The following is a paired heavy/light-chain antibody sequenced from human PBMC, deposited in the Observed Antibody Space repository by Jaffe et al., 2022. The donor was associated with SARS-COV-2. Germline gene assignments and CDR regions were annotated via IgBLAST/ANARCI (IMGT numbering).Heavy chain of an antibody. CDR2: MKPNSGDT. CDR3: ARGLKSYDFFSGYYTRWLDP. Sequence: QVQLVQSGAEVKKPGASVKVSCKASGYTFTNYEINWVRQATGQGLEWMGWMKPNSGDTGYAQIFQGRVTMTSNTSITTAYMELTSLRSDDTAIYFCARGLKSYDFFSGYYTRWLDPWGQGTLVTVSS. V-gene: IGHV1-8*01. D-gene: IGHD3-3*01. J-gene: IGHJ5*02. CDR1: GYTFTNYE.
Light chain of an antibody. J-gene: IGKJ5*01. CDR3: QQRSSWPLS. Sequence: EIVLTQSPATLSLSPGERATLSCRASQTVGSYLAWYQQKPGQAPRLLIYDASNRATGMPARFSGSGSGTDFTLTISRLEPEDFAVYYCQQRSSWPLSFGQGTRLEIK. V-gene: IGKV3-11*01. CDR1: QTVGSY. CDR2: DAS.